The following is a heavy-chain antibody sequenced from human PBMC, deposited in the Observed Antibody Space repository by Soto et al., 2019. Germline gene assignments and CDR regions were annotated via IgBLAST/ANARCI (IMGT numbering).Heavy chain of an antibody. CDR2: IIPILGIA. CDR1: GGTFSSYT. CDR3: AVEYCSTSCYRDY. Sequence: QVQLVQSGAEVKKPGSSVKVSCKASGGTFSSYTISWVRQAPGQGLEWMGRIIPILGIANYAQKFQGRVTTTAKNSTTTAYMELSSLRSEDTAVYYGAVEYCSTSCYRDYWGQGTLVTVSS. V-gene: IGHV1-69*02. J-gene: IGHJ4*02. D-gene: IGHD2-2*02.